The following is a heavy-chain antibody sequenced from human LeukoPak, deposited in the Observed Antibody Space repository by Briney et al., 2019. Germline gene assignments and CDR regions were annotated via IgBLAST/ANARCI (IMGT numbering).Heavy chain of an antibody. V-gene: IGHV3-7*01. Sequence: GGSLRLSCAASGFTFSNYWLTWVRQAPGQGLEWVANIKQDGSEKHYVDSVKGRFTISRDNAKNSLYLQMNSLRAEDTAVYYCARDRSLDYWGQGTLVTVSS. J-gene: IGHJ4*02. CDR3: ARDRSLDY. CDR1: GFTFSNYW. CDR2: IKQDGSEK.